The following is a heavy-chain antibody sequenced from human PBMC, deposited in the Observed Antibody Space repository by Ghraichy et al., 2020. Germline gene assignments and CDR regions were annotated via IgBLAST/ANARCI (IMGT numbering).Heavy chain of an antibody. V-gene: IGHV3-48*02. J-gene: IGHJ6*02. Sequence: GESLNISCVGSGFTLSSYSMNWVRQAPGKGLEWVSYITSSSRFISYADSVKGRFTVSRDNDQNSLYLQMKSLRDEDTAVYYCARGSTVVRYYYYDGMDVWGQGTTVTVSS. D-gene: IGHD4-23*01. CDR3: ARGSTVVRYYYYDGMDV. CDR1: GFTLSSYS. CDR2: ITSSSRFI.